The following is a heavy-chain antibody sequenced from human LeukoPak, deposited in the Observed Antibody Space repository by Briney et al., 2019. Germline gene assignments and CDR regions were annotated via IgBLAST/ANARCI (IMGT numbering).Heavy chain of an antibody. CDR1: GFTFSSYA. CDR3: AKSGYNRFDY. V-gene: IGHV3-23*01. D-gene: IGHD5-24*01. Sequence: GGSLRLSCAASGFTFSSYAMSWVRQAPGKGLEWVSAFGGSGGDTYYADSVKGRFTISRDNSKNTLYLQMNSLRAEDTAVYYCAKSGYNRFDYWGQGTLVTVSS. J-gene: IGHJ4*02. CDR2: FGGSGGDT.